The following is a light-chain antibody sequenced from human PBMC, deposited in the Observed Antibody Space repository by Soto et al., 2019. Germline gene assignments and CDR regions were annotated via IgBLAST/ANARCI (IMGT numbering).Light chain of an antibody. CDR3: LHRSNWPT. J-gene: IGKJ1*01. Sequence: EIVLTQSPGTLSLSPGERATLSCRASKSVSTYLAWYQKKPGQAPRLLIYDTSNRASGIPARFSGSGSGTDFTLTISSLEPEDSAVYYCLHRSNWPTFGQGTKVDIK. CDR2: DTS. CDR1: KSVSTY. V-gene: IGKV3-11*01.